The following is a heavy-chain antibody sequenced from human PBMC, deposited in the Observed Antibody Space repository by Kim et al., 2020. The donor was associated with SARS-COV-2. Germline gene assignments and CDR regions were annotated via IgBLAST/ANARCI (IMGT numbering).Heavy chain of an antibody. V-gene: IGHV4-61*02. D-gene: IGHD2-2*01. CDR1: GGSISSGSYY. Sequence: SETLSLTCTVSGGSISSGSYYWSWIRQPAGKGLEWIGRIYTSGSTNYNPSLKSRVTISVDTSKNQFSLKLSSVTAADTAVYYCARGGSSTYYWGQGTLVTVSS. CDR2: IYTSGST. J-gene: IGHJ4*02. CDR3: ARGGSSTYY.